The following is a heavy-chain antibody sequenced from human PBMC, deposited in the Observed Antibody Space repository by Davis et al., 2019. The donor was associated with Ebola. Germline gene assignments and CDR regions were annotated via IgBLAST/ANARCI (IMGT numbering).Heavy chain of an antibody. CDR3: ARGRVLYGMDV. CDR2: IYTTGSN. Sequence: SETLSLTCTVSGGSISSYYWTWIRQPAGKALEWIGLIYTTGSNNYKPSLKSRVTMSVDTSKNQFSLRLTSVAAADTAVYFCARGRVLYGMDVWGPGTTVIVSS. D-gene: IGHD3-10*01. V-gene: IGHV4-4*07. J-gene: IGHJ6*02. CDR1: GGSISSYY.